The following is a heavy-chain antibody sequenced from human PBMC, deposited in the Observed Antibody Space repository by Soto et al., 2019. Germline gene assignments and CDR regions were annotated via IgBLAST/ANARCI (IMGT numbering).Heavy chain of an antibody. CDR2: IIPIFGTA. CDR1: GGTFSSYA. D-gene: IGHD3-22*01. Sequence: QVQLVQSGAEVKKPGSSVKVSCKASGGTFSSYAISWVRQAPGQGLEWMGEIIPIFGTANYAQKFQGRVTSTGDESTSTAYMELSSLRSEDTAVYYCARDRGPSSGYYPYWFDPWGQGTLVTVSS. J-gene: IGHJ5*02. CDR3: ARDRGPSSGYYPYWFDP. V-gene: IGHV1-69*12.